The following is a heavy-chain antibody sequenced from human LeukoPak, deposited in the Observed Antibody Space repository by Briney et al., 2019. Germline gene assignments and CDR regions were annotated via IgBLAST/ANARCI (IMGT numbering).Heavy chain of an antibody. CDR1: GGSFSGYY. CDR2: INHSGST. V-gene: IGHV4-34*01. J-gene: IGHJ4*02. D-gene: IGHD3-22*01. CDR3: ARDRYYYDSSGYYRLDY. Sequence: SETLSLTCAVYGGSFSGYYWSWIRHPPGKGLEWIGEINHSGSTNYNPSLKSRVTMSVGTSKNQFSLKLSSVTAADTAVYYCARDRYYYDSSGYYRLDYWGQGTLVTVSS.